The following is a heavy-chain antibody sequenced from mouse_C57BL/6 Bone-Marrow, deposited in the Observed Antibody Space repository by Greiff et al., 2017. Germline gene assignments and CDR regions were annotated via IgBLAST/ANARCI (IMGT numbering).Heavy chain of an antibody. CDR2: INYDGSST. CDR1: GFTFSDYY. D-gene: IGHD2-5*01. J-gene: IGHJ1*03. Sequence: EVQLVESEGGLVQPGSSMKLSCTASGFTFSDYYMDWVRQAPDKGLEWIANINYDGSSTYYLDTLKSSFIISRDNAKNIPYLQMSSLTSEDTATYYCARDAPYSNYWYFDVWGTGTTVTVSS. V-gene: IGHV5-16*01. CDR3: ARDAPYSNYWYFDV.